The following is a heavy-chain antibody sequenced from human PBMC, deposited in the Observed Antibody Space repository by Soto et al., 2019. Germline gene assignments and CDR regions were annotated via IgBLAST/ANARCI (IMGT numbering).Heavy chain of an antibody. V-gene: IGHV4-39*01. CDR2: IYHTGNA. D-gene: IGHD3-22*01. CDR1: GDSISNSRFY. J-gene: IGHJ5*02. Sequence: PSETLSLTCSVSGDSISNSRFYWAWIRQPPGEGLEWIGSIYHTGNAYYKTYLKSRVTIFVDTSKNQFSLKLTSVTAADTALYYCARDYFDSSDYTTNWFDPWGQGSLVTVSS. CDR3: ARDYFDSSDYTTNWFDP.